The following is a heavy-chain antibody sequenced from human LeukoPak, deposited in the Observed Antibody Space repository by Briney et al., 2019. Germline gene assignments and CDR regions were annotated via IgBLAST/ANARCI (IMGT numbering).Heavy chain of an antibody. CDR2: ISWNSGNI. Sequence: GRSLRLSCAASGFTFDDYAMHWVRQAPGKGLEWVSGISWNSGNIGYADSVKGRFTISRDNAKNSLYLQMNSLRAEDTALYYCAKGYSSGWYNYWGQGTLVTVSS. CDR1: GFTFDDYA. J-gene: IGHJ4*02. D-gene: IGHD6-19*01. V-gene: IGHV3-9*01. CDR3: AKGYSSGWYNY.